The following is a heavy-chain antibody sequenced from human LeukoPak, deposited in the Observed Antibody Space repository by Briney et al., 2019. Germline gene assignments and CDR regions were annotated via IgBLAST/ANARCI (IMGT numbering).Heavy chain of an antibody. Sequence: GGSLRLSCAASGFTFSSYGMHWVRQAPGKGLEWVAFIRYDGSNKYYADSVKGRFTISRDNSKNTLYLQMNSLRAEDTAVYYCAKDGIPGGSRLDPGKSAFDIWGQGTMVTVSS. V-gene: IGHV3-30*02. CDR1: GFTFSSYG. J-gene: IGHJ3*02. CDR3: AKDGIPGGSRLDPGKSAFDI. D-gene: IGHD1-26*01. CDR2: IRYDGSNK.